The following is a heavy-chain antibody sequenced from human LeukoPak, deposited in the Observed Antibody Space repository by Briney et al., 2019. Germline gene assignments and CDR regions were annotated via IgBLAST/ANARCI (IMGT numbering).Heavy chain of an antibody. CDR3: AREWGLESSGYYYAF. V-gene: IGHV1-69*13. CDR1: GYTFTSYG. J-gene: IGHJ4*02. D-gene: IGHD3-22*01. CDR2: ITPIFGTA. Sequence: SVKVSCKASGYTFTSYGISWVRQAPGQGFEWMGGITPIFGTANFAQKFQGRVSITADESTSTAFMELSSLRSEDTAVYYCAREWGLESSGYYYAFWGQGTLVTVSS.